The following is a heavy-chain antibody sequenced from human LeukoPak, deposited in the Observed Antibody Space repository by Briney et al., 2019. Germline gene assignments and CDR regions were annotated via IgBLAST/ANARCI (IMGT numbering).Heavy chain of an antibody. CDR3: ARARRFLEWLGYYYGMDV. CDR2: ISSSGSTI. D-gene: IGHD3-3*01. Sequence: GGSLRLSCAASGFTFSSYAMSWVRQAPGKGLEWVSYISSSGSTIYYADSVKGRFTISRDNAKNSLYLQMNSLRAEDTAVYYCARARRFLEWLGYYYGMDVWGQGTTVTVSS. CDR1: GFTFSSYA. J-gene: IGHJ6*02. V-gene: IGHV3-48*04.